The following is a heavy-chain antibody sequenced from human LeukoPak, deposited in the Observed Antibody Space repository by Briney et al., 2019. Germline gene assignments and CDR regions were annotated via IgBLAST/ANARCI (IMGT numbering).Heavy chain of an antibody. V-gene: IGHV3-48*02. CDR3: AREGYYYDSSGYYV. CDR2: ISSSSSTI. J-gene: IGHJ4*02. D-gene: IGHD3-22*01. CDR1: GFTFSSYS. Sequence: GGSLRLSCAASGFTFSSYSMNWVRQAPGKGLEWVSYISSSSSTIYYADSVKGRFTISRGNAKNSLYLQMNSLRDEDTAVYYCAREGYYYDSSGYYVWGQGTLVTVSS.